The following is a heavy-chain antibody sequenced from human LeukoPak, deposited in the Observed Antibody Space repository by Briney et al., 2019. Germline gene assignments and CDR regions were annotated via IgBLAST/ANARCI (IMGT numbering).Heavy chain of an antibody. D-gene: IGHD3-3*01. CDR1: GFTFSSYT. CDR3: ARSLRNAFDI. V-gene: IGHV3-21*01. CDR2: ISGSGTNT. Sequence: PGGSLRLSCAASGFTFSSYTMNWVRQAPGRGLEWVSGISGSGTNTYYADSVKGRFTISRDNAKNSLYLQMNSLRAEDTAVYYCARSLRNAFDIWGQGTMVTVSS. J-gene: IGHJ3*02.